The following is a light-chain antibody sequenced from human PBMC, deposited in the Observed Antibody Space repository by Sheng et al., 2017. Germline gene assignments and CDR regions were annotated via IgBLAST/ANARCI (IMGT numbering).Light chain of an antibody. V-gene: IGLV3-19*01. Sequence: SSELTQDPAVSVALGQTVRITCQGDSLRSYYASWYQQKPGQAPVLVIYGKNNRPSGIPDRFSGSSSGNTASLTITGAQAEDEADYYCNSRDSSGNHFXVFGTGTKVTVL. J-gene: IGLJ1*01. CDR3: NSRDSSGNHFXV. CDR2: GKN. CDR1: SLRSYY.